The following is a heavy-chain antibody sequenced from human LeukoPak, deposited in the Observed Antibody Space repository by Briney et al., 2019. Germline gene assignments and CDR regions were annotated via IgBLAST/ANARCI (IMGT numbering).Heavy chain of an antibody. D-gene: IGHD5-24*01. V-gene: IGHV4-31*03. J-gene: IGHJ4*02. CDR3: VRGRDAYKVGY. Sequence: SQTLSLTCTVSGGSISSGGYYWSWIRQHPGKGLEWIGCVYYSGSTYFNPSLKSRVTISVDTSKNQFSLNLSSVTAADTAVYYCVRGRDAYKVGYWGQGTLVTVSS. CDR1: GGSISSGGYY. CDR2: VYYSGST.